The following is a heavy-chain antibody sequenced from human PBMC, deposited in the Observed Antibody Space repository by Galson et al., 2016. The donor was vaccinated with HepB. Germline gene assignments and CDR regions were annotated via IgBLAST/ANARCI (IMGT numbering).Heavy chain of an antibody. V-gene: IGHV3-53*01. CDR2: LYTDVRT. CDR3: ARTGYAFDI. J-gene: IGHJ3*02. Sequence: SLRLSCAVSGLTVSSNFMSWVRQAPGKGLEWVSLLYTDVRTYYGDSVKGRFSISRDNSSNTLYLQMNSLRVEDTAVYYCARTGYAFDIWGQGTMVTVSS. CDR1: GLTVSSNF. D-gene: IGHD1-1*01.